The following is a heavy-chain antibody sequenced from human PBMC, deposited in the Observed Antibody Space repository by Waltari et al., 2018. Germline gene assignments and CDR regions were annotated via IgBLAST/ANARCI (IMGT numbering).Heavy chain of an antibody. CDR2: IKQDGSAK. CDR1: GFTFSRHW. V-gene: IGHV3-7*01. CDR3: ARAVDVADY. J-gene: IGHJ4*02. Sequence: EIQVVESGGGLVKPGGSLSLSWAASGFTFSRHWMSWVRQAPGKWLEWVANIKQDGSAKFYLDSVKGRFTISRDNAKNTLYLQMNSLRAEDTALYYCARAVDVADYWGQGTLVTVSS. D-gene: IGHD5-12*01.